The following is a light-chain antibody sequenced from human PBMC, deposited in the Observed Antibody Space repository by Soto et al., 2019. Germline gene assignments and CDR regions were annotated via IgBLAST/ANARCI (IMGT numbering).Light chain of an antibody. Sequence: DIQMTQSPSTLSASVGDRVTITCRASQSISNWLAWYQQKPGKAPKLLVFDASSLESGVPSRFSGGASGTESTLTISSLQPDDFATYYCQQYNTFSYTFGQGTKLEIK. CDR3: QQYNTFSYT. CDR2: DAS. CDR1: QSISNW. J-gene: IGKJ2*01. V-gene: IGKV1-5*01.